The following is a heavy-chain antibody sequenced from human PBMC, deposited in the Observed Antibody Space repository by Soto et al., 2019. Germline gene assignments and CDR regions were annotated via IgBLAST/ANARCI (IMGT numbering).Heavy chain of an antibody. D-gene: IGHD3-9*01. J-gene: IGHJ3*02. V-gene: IGHV3-23*01. Sequence: GGSLRLSCAASGFTFSSYAMSWVRQAPGKGLEWVSAISGSGGSTYYADSVKGRFTISRDNSKNTLYLQMNSLRAEDTAVYYCAKGGRAILTGYYAFDIWGQGTMVTVSS. CDR3: AKGGRAILTGYYAFDI. CDR1: GFTFSSYA. CDR2: ISGSGGST.